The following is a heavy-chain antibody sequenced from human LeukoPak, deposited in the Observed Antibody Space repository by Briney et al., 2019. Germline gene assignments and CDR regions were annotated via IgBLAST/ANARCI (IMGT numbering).Heavy chain of an antibody. Sequence: GGSLRLYCAAYGFTFSSYGMLWVRKAPGMGLVWVANIHQNGSEKYDVDSVNGRFTISRNNAKNSLYLQMNSLRAEDTAVYYCATWDGNGYYFDYGGQGTLVTVSS. CDR1: GFTFSSYG. CDR3: ATWDGNGYYFDY. J-gene: IGHJ4*02. V-gene: IGHV3-7*01. CDR2: IHQNGSEK. D-gene: IGHD3-22*01.